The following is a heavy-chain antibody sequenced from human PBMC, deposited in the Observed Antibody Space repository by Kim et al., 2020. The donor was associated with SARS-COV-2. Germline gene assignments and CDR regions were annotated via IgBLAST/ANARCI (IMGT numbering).Heavy chain of an antibody. D-gene: IGHD3-10*01. CDR2: IIPIFGTA. CDR3: AREGGGYGSGSYYIHTHFDY. Sequence: SVKVSCKASGGTFSSYAISWVRQAPGQGLEWMGGIIPIFGTANYAQKFQGRVTITADESTSTAYMELSSLRSEDTAVYYCAREGGGYGSGSYYIHTHFDYWGQGTLVTVSS. CDR1: GGTFSSYA. J-gene: IGHJ4*02. V-gene: IGHV1-69*13.